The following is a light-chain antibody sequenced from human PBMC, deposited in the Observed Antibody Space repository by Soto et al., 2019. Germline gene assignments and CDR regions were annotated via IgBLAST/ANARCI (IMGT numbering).Light chain of an antibody. CDR1: QSVSSNY. V-gene: IGKV3-20*01. CDR3: QQYGTSRT. Sequence: EIVLTQSPGTLSLSPGERATLSRRASQSVSSNYLAWYQQKSGQAPRLLIYGISSRSTGIPDRFSGSGSGTDFTLTIRRLEPEDFAVYYCQQYGTSRTFGQGTKVEI. CDR2: GIS. J-gene: IGKJ1*01.